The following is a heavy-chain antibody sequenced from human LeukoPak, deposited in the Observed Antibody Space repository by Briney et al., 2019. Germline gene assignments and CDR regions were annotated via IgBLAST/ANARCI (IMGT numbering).Heavy chain of an antibody. CDR3: ARDSYDFWSGRQTNWFDP. D-gene: IGHD3-3*01. Sequence: KPSEILSLTCTVSGGSISSYYWSWIRQPPGKGLEWIGYIYYSGSTNYNPSLKSRVTISVDTSKNQFSLKLSSVTAADTAVYYCARDSYDFWSGRQTNWFDPWGQGTLVTVSS. V-gene: IGHV4-59*01. J-gene: IGHJ5*02. CDR2: IYYSGST. CDR1: GGSISSYY.